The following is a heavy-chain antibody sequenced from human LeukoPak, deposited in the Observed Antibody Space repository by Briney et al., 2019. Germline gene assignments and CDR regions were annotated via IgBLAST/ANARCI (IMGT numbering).Heavy chain of an antibody. CDR1: GGSISSYY. CDR2: IYYSGST. V-gene: IGHV4-59*01. J-gene: IGHJ5*02. D-gene: IGHD6-19*01. Sequence: PSETLSLTCTVSGGSISSYYWSWIRQPPGKGLEWIGYIYYSGSTNYNPSLKCRVTISVDTSKNQFSLKLSSVTAADTAVYYCARVIAVAGTSDLPWFDPWGQGTLVTVSS. CDR3: ARVIAVAGTSDLPWFDP.